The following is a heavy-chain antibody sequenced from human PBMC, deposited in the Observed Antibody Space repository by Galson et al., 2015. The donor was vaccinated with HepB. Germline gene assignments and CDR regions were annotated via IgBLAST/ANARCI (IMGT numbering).Heavy chain of an antibody. CDR1: GFTFSSYA. Sequence: SLRLSCAASGFTFSSYAMHWVRQAPGKGLEWVAVISYDGSNKYYADSVKGRFTISRDNSKNTLYLQMNSLRAEDTAVYYCARTRMVRGVSFDYWGQGTLVTVSS. V-gene: IGHV3-30-3*01. CDR2: ISYDGSNK. J-gene: IGHJ4*02. D-gene: IGHD3-10*01. CDR3: ARTRMVRGVSFDY.